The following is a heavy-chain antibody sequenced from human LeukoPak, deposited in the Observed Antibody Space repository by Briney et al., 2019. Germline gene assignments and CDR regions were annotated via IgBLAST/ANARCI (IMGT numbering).Heavy chain of an antibody. D-gene: IGHD6-13*01. J-gene: IGHJ4*02. CDR2: ISSSSSYI. CDR1: GFTFSSYA. Sequence: TAGGSLRLSCAASGFTFSSYAMSWVRQAPGKGLEWVSSISSSSSYIYYADSVKGRFTISRDNAKNSLYLQMNSLRAEDTAVYYCARDTGSSSWYYWGQGTLVTVSS. CDR3: ARDTGSSSWYY. V-gene: IGHV3-21*01.